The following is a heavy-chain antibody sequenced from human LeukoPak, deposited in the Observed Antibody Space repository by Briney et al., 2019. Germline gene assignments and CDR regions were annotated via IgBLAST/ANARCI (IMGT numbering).Heavy chain of an antibody. V-gene: IGHV3-9*01. D-gene: IGHD3-22*01. CDR2: ISWNSGSI. CDR1: GFTFSSYS. Sequence: GGSLRLSCAASGFTFSSYSMNWVRQAPGKGLEWVSGISWNSGSIGYADSVKGRFTISRDNAKNSLYLQMNSLRAEDTALYYCANSYYDSSGYWVYFDYWGQGTLVTVSS. J-gene: IGHJ4*02. CDR3: ANSYYDSSGYWVYFDY.